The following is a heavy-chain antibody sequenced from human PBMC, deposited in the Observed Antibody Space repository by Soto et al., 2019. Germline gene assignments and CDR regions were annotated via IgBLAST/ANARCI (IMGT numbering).Heavy chain of an antibody. V-gene: IGHV4-34*01. CDR2: INHSGST. CDR1: GGSXSGYY. Sequence: SETLSLTCAVYGGSXSGYYWSWIRQPPGKGLEWIGEINHSGSTNYNPSLKSRVTISVDTSKNQFSLKLSSVTAADTAVYYCASGSSGWRSNWFDPWGQGTLVTV. J-gene: IGHJ5*02. CDR3: ASGSSGWRSNWFDP. D-gene: IGHD6-19*01.